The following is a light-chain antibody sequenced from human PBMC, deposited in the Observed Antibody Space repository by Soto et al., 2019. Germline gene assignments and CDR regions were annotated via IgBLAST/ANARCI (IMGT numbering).Light chain of an antibody. CDR1: QSISSY. CDR3: QQSYSTLGWT. V-gene: IGKV1-39*01. Sequence: DIQMTQSPSSLSASVGYRVTITCRASQSISSYLNWYQQKPGKAPKLLIYAASSLQSGVPSRFSGSGSRTNLHLTISSLQPEDFATYYCQQSYSTLGWTFGQGTKVEIK. CDR2: AAS. J-gene: IGKJ1*01.